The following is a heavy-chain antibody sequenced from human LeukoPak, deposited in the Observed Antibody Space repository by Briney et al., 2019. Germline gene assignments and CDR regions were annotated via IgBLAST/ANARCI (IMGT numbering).Heavy chain of an antibody. CDR2: IKEDGREK. Sequence: GALRLSCAASGFTFSSFWMSWIRQAPGKGLEWVANIKEDGREKYYVDSVKGRFTISRDNAKNSLYLQMNSLRAEDTAVYYCAGYYYDSSGYLVYYYMDVWGKGTTVTVSS. J-gene: IGHJ6*03. CDR3: AGYYYDSSGYLVYYYMDV. D-gene: IGHD3-22*01. CDR1: GFTFSSFW. V-gene: IGHV3-7*01.